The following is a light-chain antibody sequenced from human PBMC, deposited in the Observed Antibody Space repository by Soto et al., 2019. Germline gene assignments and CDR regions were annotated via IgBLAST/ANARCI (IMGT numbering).Light chain of an antibody. CDR1: QGVSTY. CDR2: DAS. CDR3: QHRNNWPFT. V-gene: IGKV3D-11*01. Sequence: EIVVTQSPATLSLSPGERATLSCRTSQGVSTYLAWYQQKPGQAPRLLIADASNRATGIPARFSGSGPGTDFTLTISSLEPEDFAVYYCQHRNNWPFTFGPGTKVDF. J-gene: IGKJ3*01.